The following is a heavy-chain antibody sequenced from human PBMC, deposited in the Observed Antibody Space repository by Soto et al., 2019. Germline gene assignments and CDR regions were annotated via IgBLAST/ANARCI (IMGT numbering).Heavy chain of an antibody. CDR3: ARVPDFWSGSQIYYYYMDV. D-gene: IGHD3-3*01. J-gene: IGHJ6*03. CDR2: IYYSGST. CDR1: GGSISSGGYY. V-gene: IGHV4-31*03. Sequence: PPETLSLTCTVSGGSISSGGYYWSWIRQHPGKGLEWIGYIYYSGSTYYNPSLKSRVTISVDTSKNQFSLKLSSVTAADTAVYYCARVPDFWSGSQIYYYYMDVWGKGTTVTVSS.